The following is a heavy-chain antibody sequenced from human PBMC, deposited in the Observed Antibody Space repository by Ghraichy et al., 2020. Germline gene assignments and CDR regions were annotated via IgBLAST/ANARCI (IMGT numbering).Heavy chain of an antibody. V-gene: IGHV3-74*01. CDR2: INSDGSNT. CDR3: AVPAAILGMDV. CDR1: GFTFSSYW. D-gene: IGHD2-2*02. J-gene: IGHJ6*04. Sequence: GGSLRLSCAASGFTFSSYWMHWVRQAPGKGLVWVSRINSDGSNTSYADSVKGRFTISRDNAKNTLYLQMNSLRAEDTAVYYCAVPAAILGMDVWGKGTTVTVSS.